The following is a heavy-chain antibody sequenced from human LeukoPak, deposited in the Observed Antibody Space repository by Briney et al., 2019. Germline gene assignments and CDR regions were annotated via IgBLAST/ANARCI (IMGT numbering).Heavy chain of an antibody. D-gene: IGHD6-13*01. J-gene: IGHJ4*02. CDR3: ARAYSSSWLDY. CDR1: GGSISSYY. CDR2: IYYSGST. V-gene: IGHV4-59*01. Sequence: PSETLSLTCTVSGGSISSYYWSWIRQPPGKGLEWIGYIYYSGSTNYNPSLKSRVTISVDTSKNQFSLKLSPVTAADTAVYYCARAYSSSWLDYWGQGTLVTVSS.